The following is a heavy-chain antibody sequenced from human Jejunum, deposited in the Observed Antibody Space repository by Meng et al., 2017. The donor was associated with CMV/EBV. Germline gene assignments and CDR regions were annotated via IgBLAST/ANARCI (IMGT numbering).Heavy chain of an antibody. Sequence: RQCTGPELWKRSGPRVLSSALPGVSIRNDQGESWVRQAPGKGLEWIGEIYHSGRTNSNPSVKGRVSMSVDKSQNHFSLRLSSVTAADTAVYYCTTLYGDSISWGQGTLVTVSS. CDR1: GVSIRNDQG. D-gene: IGHD4-17*01. CDR3: TTLYGDSIS. CDR2: IYHSGRT. V-gene: IGHV4-4*02. J-gene: IGHJ4*02.